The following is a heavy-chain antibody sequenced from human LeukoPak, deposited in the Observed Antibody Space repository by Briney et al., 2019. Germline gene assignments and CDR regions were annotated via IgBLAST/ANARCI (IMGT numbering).Heavy chain of an antibody. Sequence: GGSLRLSCAASGFTFSSYNMNWVRQAPGKGLEWVSFISSSSSHIYYADSVKGRFTISRDNAKNSLYLQMNSLRAEDMAVYYCSDVSGSYWGQGTLVTVSS. V-gene: IGHV3-21*01. D-gene: IGHD3-10*01. CDR1: GFTFSSYN. CDR2: ISSSSSHI. J-gene: IGHJ4*02. CDR3: SDVSGSY.